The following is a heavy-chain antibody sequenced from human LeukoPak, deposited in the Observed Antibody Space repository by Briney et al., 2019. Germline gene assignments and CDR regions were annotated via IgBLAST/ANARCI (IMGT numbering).Heavy chain of an antibody. J-gene: IGHJ4*02. CDR2: ISYSGST. CDR3: ARRHYYNGRAYYFLDY. Sequence: SETLSLTCTVSGGSISSYYWSWIRQPPGKGLQWLGYISYSGSTNYNPSLKSRVTISLHTSKNQFSLRLSSLTAADTAVYYCARRHYYNGRAYYFLDYWGQGTLVTVSS. D-gene: IGHD3-22*01. V-gene: IGHV4-59*01. CDR1: GGSISSYY.